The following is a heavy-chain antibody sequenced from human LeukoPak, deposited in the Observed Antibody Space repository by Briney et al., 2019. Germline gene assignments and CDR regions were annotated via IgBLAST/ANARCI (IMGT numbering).Heavy chain of an antibody. J-gene: IGHJ6*02. Sequence: ASVKVSCKASGYTFTSYYMHWVRQAPGQGLEWMGIINPSGGSTSYAQKFQGRVTMTRDTSTSTVYMELSSLRSEDTAVYYCARANLGYCSSTSCYSDYYYYGMDVWGQGTTVTVSS. D-gene: IGHD2-2*02. CDR3: ARANLGYCSSTSCYSDYYYYGMDV. V-gene: IGHV1-46*01. CDR1: GYTFTSYY. CDR2: INPSGGST.